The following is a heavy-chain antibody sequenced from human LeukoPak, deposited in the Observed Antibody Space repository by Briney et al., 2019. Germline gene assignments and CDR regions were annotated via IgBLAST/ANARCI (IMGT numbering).Heavy chain of an antibody. J-gene: IGHJ5*01. CDR2: ISYDGSNK. Sequence: GGSLRLSCAASGFTFSSYGMHWVRQAPGKGLEWVAVISYDGSNKYYADSVKGRFTISRDNAKNSLYLQMNSLKVEDTAIYYCARDNWVDCWGQGTLVTVSS. V-gene: IGHV3-30*03. CDR1: GFTFSSYG. CDR3: ARDNWVDC.